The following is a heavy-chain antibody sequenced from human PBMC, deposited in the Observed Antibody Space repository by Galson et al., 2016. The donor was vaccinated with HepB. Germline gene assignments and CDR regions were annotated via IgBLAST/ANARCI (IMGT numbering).Heavy chain of an antibody. CDR3: ARGKREWGFDF. CDR1: GFTFSDFA. D-gene: IGHD3-3*01. Sequence: SLRLSCAASGFTFSDFAFNWVRQAPGKGLEWVSSISESGSAIFTAASLEGRLTISRDNARNSLFLQMNSLKAEDTAIYYCARGKREWGFDFWGQGTTVTVSS. J-gene: IGHJ6*01. CDR2: ISESGSAI. V-gene: IGHV3-21*01.